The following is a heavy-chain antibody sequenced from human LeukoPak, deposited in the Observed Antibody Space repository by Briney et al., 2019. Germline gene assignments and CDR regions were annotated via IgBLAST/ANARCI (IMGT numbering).Heavy chain of an antibody. J-gene: IGHJ4*02. CDR2: FDPEDGET. CDR3: AGDSRTYYYDN. CDR1: GYTLTELS. V-gene: IGHV1-24*01. Sequence: ASVKVSCKVSGYTLTELSMHWVRQAPGKGLEWMGGFDPEDGETIYARKFQGRVTITADESTSTAYMELSSLRSEDTAVYYCAGDSRTYYYDNGGQGPLVTVSS. D-gene: IGHD3-16*01.